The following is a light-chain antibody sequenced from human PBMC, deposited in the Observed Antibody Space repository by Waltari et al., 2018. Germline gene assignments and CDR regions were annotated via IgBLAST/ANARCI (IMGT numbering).Light chain of an antibody. Sequence: DVHMTQSPSSLSASVGDRVTITCRASQSISTYLNWYQQKPGKAPNLLMYSVSTLQSGVPSRFSGSGSGTDFTLTISSLQPDDFATYYCQHYSHSSPWTFGQGTKVEIK. V-gene: IGKV1-39*01. J-gene: IGKJ1*01. CDR1: QSISTY. CDR2: SVS. CDR3: QHYSHSSPWT.